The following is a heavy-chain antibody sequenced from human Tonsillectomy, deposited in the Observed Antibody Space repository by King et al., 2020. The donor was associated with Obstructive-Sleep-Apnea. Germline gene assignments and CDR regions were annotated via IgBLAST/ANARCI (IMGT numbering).Heavy chain of an antibody. CDR1: GGSISSSTYY. J-gene: IGHJ6*02. D-gene: IGHD2-15*01. CDR3: AGERDIVVVVAADIYGMDV. CDR2: IYYSGST. Sequence: QLQLQESGPGLVKPSETLSLTCTVSGGSISSSTYYWVWVRQPPGKGLEWIGSIYYSGSTYYNPSLKSRVTISVDKSKNQFSLKLSSVTAADPAVDYCAGERDIVVVVAADIYGMDVWGQGTTVTVSS. V-gene: IGHV4-39*07.